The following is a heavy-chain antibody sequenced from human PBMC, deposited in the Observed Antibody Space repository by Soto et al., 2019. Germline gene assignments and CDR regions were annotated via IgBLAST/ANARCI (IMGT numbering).Heavy chain of an antibody. CDR1: GYSFSSYG. Sequence: QVQLVQSGAEVKKPGASVKVSCKASGYSFSSYGISWVRQAPGQGLEWMGWISGYNGNTYYAQQLQGRVTMTTATSTSKVYMELRSLRSDDTAVYYCAREGGGIVLVPAAMPIDFWGQGTLVTVSS. D-gene: IGHD2-2*01. CDR3: AREGGGIVLVPAAMPIDF. J-gene: IGHJ4*02. CDR2: ISGYNGNT. V-gene: IGHV1-18*01.